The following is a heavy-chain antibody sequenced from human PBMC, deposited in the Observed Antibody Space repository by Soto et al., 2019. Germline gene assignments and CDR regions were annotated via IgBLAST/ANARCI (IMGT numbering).Heavy chain of an antibody. D-gene: IGHD6-13*01. CDR1: GFTFTSSA. CDR3: AAGLGSAAADHYYYFGMDV. Sequence: QMQLVQSGPEVKKPGTSVKVSCKASGFTFTSSAVQWVRQARGQRLEWIGWIVVGSGNTNYAQKFQERVTITRDMSTSTPYMELSSLRSEDTAVYYCAAGLGSAAADHYYYFGMDVWGQGTTVTVSS. J-gene: IGHJ6*02. V-gene: IGHV1-58*01. CDR2: IVVGSGNT.